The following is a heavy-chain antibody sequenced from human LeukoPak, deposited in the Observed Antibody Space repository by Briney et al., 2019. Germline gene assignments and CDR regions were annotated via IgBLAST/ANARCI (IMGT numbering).Heavy chain of an antibody. Sequence: SVKVSCKASGGTFSSYAISWVRQAPGQGLEWMGWIIPISGTANYAQKFQDRVTITADEFTSTAYMELSSLRSEDTAVYYCASSEGYYYYYHMDVWGKGTTVTVSS. CDR1: GGTFSSYA. V-gene: IGHV1-69*13. CDR2: IIPISGTA. J-gene: IGHJ6*03. CDR3: ASSEGYYYYYHMDV.